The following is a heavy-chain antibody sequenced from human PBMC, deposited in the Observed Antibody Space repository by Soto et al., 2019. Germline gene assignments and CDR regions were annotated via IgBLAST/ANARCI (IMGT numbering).Heavy chain of an antibody. D-gene: IGHD6-6*01. CDR3: ARDSSSSGRAAFDI. CDR1: GGSISSGGYY. CDR2: IYYSGST. J-gene: IGHJ3*02. Sequence: TLSLTCTVSGGSISSGGYYWSWIRQHPGKGLEWIGYIYYSGSTYYNPSLKSRVTISVDTSKNQFSLKLSSVTAADTAVYYCARDSSSSGRAAFDIWGQGTMVTVSS. V-gene: IGHV4-31*03.